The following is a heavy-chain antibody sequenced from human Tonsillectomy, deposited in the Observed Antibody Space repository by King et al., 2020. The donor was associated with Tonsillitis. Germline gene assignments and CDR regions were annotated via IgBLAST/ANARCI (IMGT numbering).Heavy chain of an antibody. CDR3: ARARQWLVRSSELLWYFDL. CDR1: GFTFSSYA. V-gene: IGHV3-30*04. D-gene: IGHD6-19*01. J-gene: IGHJ2*01. CDR2: VSYDGSNK. Sequence: VQLVESGGGVVQPGRSLRLSCAASGFTFSSYAMYWVRQAPGKGLEWVAVVSYDGSNKYYADSVKGRFTISRDNSKNTLYLQMNSLRAEDTAVYYCARARQWLVRSSELLWYFDLWGRGTLVTVSS.